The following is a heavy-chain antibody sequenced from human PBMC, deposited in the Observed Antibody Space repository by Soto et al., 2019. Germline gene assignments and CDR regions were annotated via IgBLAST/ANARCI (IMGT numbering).Heavy chain of an antibody. Sequence: QVQLQESGPGLVKLSQTLSLTCSVSGASINSANNYWSWIRQLPGKGLEWIGFISYTGKTYYNPPLKSRVTISVDTSENQFSLNLTSVAAADTAVYYCARTTYNDLFISDFWGQGTLVTVSS. J-gene: IGHJ4*02. CDR3: ARTTYNDLFISDF. V-gene: IGHV4-31*03. CDR1: GASINSANNY. D-gene: IGHD3-9*01. CDR2: ISYTGKT.